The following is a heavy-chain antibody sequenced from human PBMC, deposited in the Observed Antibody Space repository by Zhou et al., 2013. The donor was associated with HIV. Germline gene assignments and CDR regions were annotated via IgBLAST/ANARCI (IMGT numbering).Heavy chain of an antibody. CDR2: ISAYSGDT. J-gene: IGHJ5*02. CDR1: GYTLTSYA. CDR3: ARGAMNTIPRRLNISIP. Sequence: QVQLVQSGAEVKKPGASVKVSCKASGYTLTSYAINWVRQAPGQGLEWMGCISAYSGDTKYAQNIQDRVTFTTDTSTSTAYMELRRLRPDDTAIYYCARGAMNTIPRRLNISIPWGQGTLVTVSS. V-gene: IGHV1-18*01. D-gene: IGHD3-3*01.